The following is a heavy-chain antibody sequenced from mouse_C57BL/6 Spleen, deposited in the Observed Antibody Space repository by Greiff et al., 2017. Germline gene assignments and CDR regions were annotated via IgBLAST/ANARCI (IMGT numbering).Heavy chain of an antibody. Sequence: EVQLQESGGGLVKPGGSLKLSCAASGFTFSDYGMHWVRQAPEKGLEWVAYISSGSSTIYYADTVKGRFTISSDNAKNTLFLQMTSLRSEDTAMYYWARGEYYGSSYGYWGQGTTRTVSS. CDR2: ISSGSSTI. D-gene: IGHD1-1*01. CDR3: ARGEYYGSSYGY. CDR1: GFTFSDYG. J-gene: IGHJ2*01. V-gene: IGHV5-17*01.